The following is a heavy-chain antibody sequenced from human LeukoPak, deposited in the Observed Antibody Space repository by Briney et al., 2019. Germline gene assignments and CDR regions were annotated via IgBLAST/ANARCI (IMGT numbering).Heavy chain of an antibody. CDR3: ARTAKKYGSGWYSY. CDR2: INPNSGGT. CDR1: GYTFTGYY. V-gene: IGHV1-2*06. Sequence: ASVKVSCKASGYTFTGYYMHWVRQAPGQGLEWMGRINPNSGGTNYAQKFQGRATMTRDTSISTAYMELSRLRSDDTAVYYCARTAKKYGSGWYSYWGQGTLVTVSS. J-gene: IGHJ4*02. D-gene: IGHD6-19*01.